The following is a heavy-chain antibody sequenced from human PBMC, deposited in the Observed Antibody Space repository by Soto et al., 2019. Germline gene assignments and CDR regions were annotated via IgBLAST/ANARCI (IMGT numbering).Heavy chain of an antibody. Sequence: GGSLRLSCAASGFTFSSYAMHWVRQAPGKGLEWVAVISYDGSNKYYADSVKGRFTISRDNSKNTLYLQMNSLRAEDTAVYYFGRDGLGCGWTDPPYYYYGMDVWGQGTTVTVSS. CDR2: ISYDGSNK. D-gene: IGHD1-1*01. CDR1: GFTFSSYA. J-gene: IGHJ6*02. V-gene: IGHV3-30-3*01. CDR3: GRDGLGCGWTDPPYYYYGMDV.